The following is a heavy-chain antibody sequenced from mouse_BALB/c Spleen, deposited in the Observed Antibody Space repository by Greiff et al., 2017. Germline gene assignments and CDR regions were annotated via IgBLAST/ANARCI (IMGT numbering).Heavy chain of an antibody. Sequence: EVQLQQSGTVLARPGASVKMSCKASGYTFTSYWMHWVKQRPGQGLEWIGAIYPGNSDTSYNQKFKGKAKLTAVTSTSTAYMELSSLTNEDSAVYYCTRWITTVVEDYWGQGTTLTVSS. V-gene: IGHV1-5*01. J-gene: IGHJ2*01. CDR3: TRWITTVVEDY. D-gene: IGHD1-1*01. CDR1: GYTFTSYW. CDR2: IYPGNSDT.